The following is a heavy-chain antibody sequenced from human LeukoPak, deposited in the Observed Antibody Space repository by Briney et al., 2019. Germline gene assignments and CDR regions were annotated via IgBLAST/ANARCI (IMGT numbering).Heavy chain of an antibody. CDR2: ISTSSSYI. CDR3: ARAAIAAARIYYYMDV. CDR1: GFTFSSYS. V-gene: IGHV3-21*01. Sequence: GGSLRLPCAASGFTFSSYSMNWVRQAPGKGLEWVSFISTSSSYIHNADSVKGRFTISRDNAENSLYLQMNSLRAEHTAVYYCARAAIAAARIYYYMDVWGKGTTVTVSS. J-gene: IGHJ6*03. D-gene: IGHD6-13*01.